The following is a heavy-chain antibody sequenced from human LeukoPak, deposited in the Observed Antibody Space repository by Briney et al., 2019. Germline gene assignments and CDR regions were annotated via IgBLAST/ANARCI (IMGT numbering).Heavy chain of an antibody. J-gene: IGHJ4*02. V-gene: IGHV3-23*01. CDR3: AKSQGGSYRPIDY. Sequence: GGSLRLSCAASGFTFSSYAMSWVRQAPGKGLEGVSAISGSDGSTYYAGSVKGRFTISRDNSKNTLYLHMNSLRAEDTAVYYCAKSQGGSYRPIDYWGQGTLVTVSS. D-gene: IGHD3-16*02. CDR2: ISGSDGST. CDR1: GFTFSSYA.